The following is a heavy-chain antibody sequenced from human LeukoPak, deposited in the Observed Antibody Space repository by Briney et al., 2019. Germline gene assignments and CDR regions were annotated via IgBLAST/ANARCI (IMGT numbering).Heavy chain of an antibody. Sequence: ASVKVSCKASGYSFTSYYMHWVRQAPGQGLEWMGIINPSSGSTSYAQKFQGRVTMTRDTSMSTLYMELSSLRSEDTAVYYCARGPMAATGSYYFHYWGQGTLVTVSS. CDR1: GYSFTSYY. V-gene: IGHV1-46*01. D-gene: IGHD1-26*01. CDR2: INPSSGST. CDR3: ARGPMAATGSYYFHY. J-gene: IGHJ4*02.